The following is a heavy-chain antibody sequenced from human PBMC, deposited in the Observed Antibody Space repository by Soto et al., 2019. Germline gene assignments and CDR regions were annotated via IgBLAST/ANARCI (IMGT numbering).Heavy chain of an antibody. CDR1: GFPFSSYW. V-gene: IGHV3-7*01. Sequence: EVQLVESGGGLVQPGGSLRLSCAASGFPFSSYWLSWVRQAPGKVLEWVANINLDGSEKYYVDSVKGRFTISRDNAKNSLSLQMNSLRAEDTAVYYCEIAGYWGQGALVTVSS. CDR3: EIAGY. CDR2: INLDGSEK. J-gene: IGHJ4*02.